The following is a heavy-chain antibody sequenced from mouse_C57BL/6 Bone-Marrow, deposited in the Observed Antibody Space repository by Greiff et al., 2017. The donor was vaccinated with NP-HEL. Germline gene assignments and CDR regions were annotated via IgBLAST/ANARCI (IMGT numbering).Heavy chain of an antibody. D-gene: IGHD1-1*01. J-gene: IGHJ1*03. CDR3: ARYKYYYGSSLGYWYFDV. Sequence: EVMLVESGGGLVQPGGSLSLSCAASGFTFTDYYMSWVRQPPGKALEWLGFIRNKANGYTTEYSASVKGRFTISRDNSQSILYLQMNALRAEDSATYYCARYKYYYGSSLGYWYFDVWGTGTTVTVSS. CDR1: GFTFTDYY. CDR2: IRNKANGYTT. V-gene: IGHV7-3*01.